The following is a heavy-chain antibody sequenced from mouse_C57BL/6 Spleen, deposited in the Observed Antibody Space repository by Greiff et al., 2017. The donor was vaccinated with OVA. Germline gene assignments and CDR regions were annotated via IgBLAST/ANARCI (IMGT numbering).Heavy chain of an antibody. J-gene: IGHJ1*03. CDR1: GYTFTGYW. CDR3: ARSVLLITTVVATRYFDV. CDR2: ILPGSGST. V-gene: IGHV1-9*01. Sequence: QVQLQQSGAELMKPGASVKLSCKATGYTFTGYWIEWVKQRPGHGLEWIGEILPGSGSTNYNEKFKGKATFTADTSSNTAYMQLSSLTTEDSAIYYCARSVLLITTVVATRYFDVWGTGTTVTVSS. D-gene: IGHD1-1*01.